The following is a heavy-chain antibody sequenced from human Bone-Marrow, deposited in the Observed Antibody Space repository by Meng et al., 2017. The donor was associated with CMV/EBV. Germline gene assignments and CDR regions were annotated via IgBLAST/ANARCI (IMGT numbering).Heavy chain of an antibody. CDR1: GFTFSSYG. Sequence: GGSLRLSCAASGFTFSSYGMHWVRQAPGKGLEWVAVIWYDGSNKYYADSVKGRFTISRDNSKNTLYLQMKSLRAEDTAVYYCAKDRTARPAYYFDYWGQGTLVTVSS. V-gene: IGHV3-30*02. CDR2: IWYDGSNK. CDR3: AKDRTARPAYYFDY. D-gene: IGHD6-6*01. J-gene: IGHJ4*02.